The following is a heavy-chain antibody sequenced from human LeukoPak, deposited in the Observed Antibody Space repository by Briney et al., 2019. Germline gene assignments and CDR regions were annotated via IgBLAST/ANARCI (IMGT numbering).Heavy chain of an antibody. Sequence: SQTLSLTCAISGDSVSSNSAAWNWIRQSPSRGLEWLGRTYYRSKWYNDYAVSVKSRITINPDTSKNQFSLQLNSVTPEDTAVYYYARVFDIAAAGGHYFDYWGQGTLVTVSS. D-gene: IGHD6-13*01. CDR3: ARVFDIAAAGGHYFDY. V-gene: IGHV6-1*01. J-gene: IGHJ4*02. CDR1: GDSVSSNSAA. CDR2: TYYRSKWYN.